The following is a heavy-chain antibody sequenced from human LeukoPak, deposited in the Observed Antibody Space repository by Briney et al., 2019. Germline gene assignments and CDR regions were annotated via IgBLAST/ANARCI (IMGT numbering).Heavy chain of an antibody. J-gene: IGHJ3*02. V-gene: IGHV3-74*01. CDR2: CDSDGSGT. CDR1: GFTFSIYW. D-gene: IGHD3-16*01. CDR3: ATSSVWGGAFNI. Sequence: GGTLRLSCAASGFTFSIYWMYWVRQAPGKGLMWVSRCDSDGSGTTYVDSVKGRFTVSRDNAKSTLYLQMSSLRAEDTAVYYCATSSVWGGAFNIWGQGTMVTVSS.